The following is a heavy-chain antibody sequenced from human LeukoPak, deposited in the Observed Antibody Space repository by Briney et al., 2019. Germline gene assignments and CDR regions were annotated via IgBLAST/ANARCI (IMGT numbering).Heavy chain of an antibody. Sequence: GASVKVSCKASGGTFSSYAISWVRQAPGQGLEWMGRIIPILGIANYAQKFQGRVTITADKSTSTAYMELSSLRSEDTAVYYCARVRCSGGSCYSGYYGMDVWGQGTTVTVSS. CDR3: ARVRCSGGSCYSGYYGMDV. CDR2: IIPILGIA. J-gene: IGHJ6*02. D-gene: IGHD2-15*01. CDR1: GGTFSSYA. V-gene: IGHV1-69*04.